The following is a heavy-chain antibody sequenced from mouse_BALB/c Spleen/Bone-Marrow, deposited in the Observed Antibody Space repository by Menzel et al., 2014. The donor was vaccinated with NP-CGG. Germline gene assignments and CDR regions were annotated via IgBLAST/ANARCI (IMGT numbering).Heavy chain of an antibody. D-gene: IGHD2-2*01. CDR3: ARSRGYDVGPFAF. CDR2: INPGSGSS. J-gene: IGHJ3*01. CDR1: GYAFTNYL. Sequence: QVQLQQSGAELVRPGTSVKVSCKASGYAFTNYLIEWVKQRPGQGLEWVGVINPGSGSSNYNENFKGKATLTADRSSCTAYMLLSSLTSDDSAVYFCARSRGYDVGPFAFWGQGTLVTVSA. V-gene: IGHV1-54*01.